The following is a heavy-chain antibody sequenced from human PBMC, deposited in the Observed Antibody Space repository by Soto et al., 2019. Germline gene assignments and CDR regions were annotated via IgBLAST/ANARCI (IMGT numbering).Heavy chain of an antibody. CDR3: TTAWRWLQSDY. D-gene: IGHD5-12*01. Sequence: EVQLVESGGGLVKPGGSLRLSCAASGFTFSNAWMNWVRQAPGKGLEWVGRIKSKTDGETTDYAAPVKGRFTISRDDSKNTLYLQMNSLKTEDTAVYYCTTAWRWLQSDYWGQGTLVTVSS. J-gene: IGHJ4*02. V-gene: IGHV3-15*07. CDR2: IKSKTDGETT. CDR1: GFTFSNAW.